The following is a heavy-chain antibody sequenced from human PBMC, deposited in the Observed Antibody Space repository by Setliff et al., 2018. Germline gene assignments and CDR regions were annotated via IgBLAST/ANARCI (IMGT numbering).Heavy chain of an antibody. CDR1: GYTLTTYF. CDR3: ARENTAKNFWGEESDY. V-gene: IGHV1-46*01. CDR2: LNPGDGST. J-gene: IGHJ4*02. Sequence: ASVKVSCKASGYTLTTYFIHWMRQAPGQGLEWMGVLNPGDGSTTYAQRFQGRVKMTRDTSTNTVFMQLNNLRFEDRAVYYCARENTAKNFWGEESDYWGQGTLVTVSS. D-gene: IGHD3-3*01.